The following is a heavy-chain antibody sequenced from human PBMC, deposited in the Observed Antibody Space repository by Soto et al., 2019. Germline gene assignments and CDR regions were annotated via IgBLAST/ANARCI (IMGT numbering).Heavy chain of an antibody. D-gene: IGHD3-22*01. V-gene: IGHV4-31*03. J-gene: IGHJ5*02. Sequence: SETLSLTCTVSGGSISTGGYYWSWIRQHPGKGLEWIGYIYNSATTYYNPSLKSRVTISVDTSKNQFSLKLSSVTAADTAVYYCARLDYYDSSGIPNWFDPWGQGTLVTVSS. CDR3: ARLDYYDSSGIPNWFDP. CDR1: GGSISTGGYY. CDR2: IYNSATT.